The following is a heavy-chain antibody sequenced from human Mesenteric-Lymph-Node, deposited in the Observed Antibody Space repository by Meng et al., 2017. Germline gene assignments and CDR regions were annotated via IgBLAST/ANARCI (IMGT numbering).Heavy chain of an antibody. Sequence: LHGWGPRLVLPAHSLTLTGPFSGRAHDLCGYEWSWSPQLPGGGLSGIGYFYYYWRTYYNPSLNCRGTIPVDTSKNQFTRNLCSMTAADTAGYYCSRGLSTAGNFDYWGQETLVTVSS. CDR1: GRAHDLCGYE. D-gene: IGHD1-1*01. CDR2: FYYYWRT. J-gene: IGHJ4*02. CDR3: SRGLSTAGNFDY. V-gene: IGHV4-31*03.